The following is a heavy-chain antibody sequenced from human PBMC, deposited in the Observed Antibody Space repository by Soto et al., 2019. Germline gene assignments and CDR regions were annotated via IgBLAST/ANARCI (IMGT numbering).Heavy chain of an antibody. J-gene: IGHJ5*02. Sequence: PGGSLRLSCAASGFTFSSYGMHWVRQAPGKGLEWVAVVSYEGSNTYYADSVKGRFTISRDNSKNTLYLQMNSLRAEDTALYYCAKEGKMGAVTGWFDPWGQGTLVTVSS. CDR2: VSYEGSNT. CDR3: AKEGKMGAVTGWFDP. CDR1: GFTFSSYG. D-gene: IGHD1-26*01. V-gene: IGHV3-30*18.